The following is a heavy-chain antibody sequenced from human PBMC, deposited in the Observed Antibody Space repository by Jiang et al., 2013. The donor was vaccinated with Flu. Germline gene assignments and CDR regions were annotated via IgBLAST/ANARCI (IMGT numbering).Heavy chain of an antibody. D-gene: IGHD3-10*01. J-gene: IGHJ4*01. CDR3: ARDSGGYYGSGSYYVY. V-gene: IGHV1-18*01. CDR2: ISAYNGNT. Sequence: SWVRQAPGQGLEWMGWISAYNGNTNYAQKLQGRVTMTTDTSTSTAYMELRSLRSDDTAVYYCARDSGGYYGSGSYYVYWGQGTLVTVSS.